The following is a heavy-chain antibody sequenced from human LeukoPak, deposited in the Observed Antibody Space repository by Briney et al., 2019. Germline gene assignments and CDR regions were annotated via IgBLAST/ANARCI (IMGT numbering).Heavy chain of an antibody. J-gene: IGHJ4*02. V-gene: IGHV1-2*02. CDR1: GYTFTGYY. CDR2: INPNSGGT. Sequence: ASVKVSCKASGYTFTGYYMHWVRQAPGQGLEWMGWINPNSGGTNYAQKFQGRVTMTRDTSISTAYVELSRLRSDDTAVYYCARDVYGSGSYFYWGQGTLVTVCS. CDR3: ARDVYGSGSYFY. D-gene: IGHD3-10*01.